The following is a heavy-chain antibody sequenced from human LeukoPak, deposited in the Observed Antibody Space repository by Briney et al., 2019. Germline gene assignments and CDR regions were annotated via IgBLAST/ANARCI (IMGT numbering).Heavy chain of an antibody. V-gene: IGHV3-13*01. CDR1: GFTFSGYV. CDR3: ARGYSYRFDY. CDR2: IAANGDS. Sequence: GGSLRLSCAASGFTFSGYVMHWVRQTGKDLEWVSVIAANGDSYYAGSVKGRFTISRDNGNNALYLQMNSLRDGDTAVYYCARGYSYRFDYWGQGTLVTVSS. D-gene: IGHD4-11*01. J-gene: IGHJ4*02.